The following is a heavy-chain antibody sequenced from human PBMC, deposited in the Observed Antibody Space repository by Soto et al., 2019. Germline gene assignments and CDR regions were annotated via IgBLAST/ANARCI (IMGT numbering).Heavy chain of an antibody. CDR3: ARVRYYYNSTGHPAYNWFDP. Sequence: QVQLVQSGAEVKKPGSSVKVSCKASGGTFSSFVIGWVRQAPGQGLEWVGGIIPILVTAKYAQKFQGRVTITADEVTSIAYMELSSLRPEDTAVYFCARVRYYYNSTGHPAYNWFDPWGQGTLVTVSS. CDR2: IIPILVTA. D-gene: IGHD3-22*01. J-gene: IGHJ5*02. V-gene: IGHV1-69*01. CDR1: GGTFSSFV.